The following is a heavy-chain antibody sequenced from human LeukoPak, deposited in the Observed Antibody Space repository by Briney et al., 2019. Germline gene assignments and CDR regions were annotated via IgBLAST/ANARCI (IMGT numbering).Heavy chain of an antibody. J-gene: IGHJ1*01. D-gene: IGHD4-11*01. CDR1: GFTFSHYG. V-gene: IGHV3-33*06. Sequence: GGSLRLSCAASGFTFSHYGMHWVRQTPGAGLEWVAVIWSDGSDKYYAKSVKGRFTISRDNSKNSLFLQMNSLRAEDTAVYYCSKDAQRGFDYSNSLQNWGQGILVTVSS. CDR3: SKDAQRGFDYSNSLQN. CDR2: IWSDGSDK.